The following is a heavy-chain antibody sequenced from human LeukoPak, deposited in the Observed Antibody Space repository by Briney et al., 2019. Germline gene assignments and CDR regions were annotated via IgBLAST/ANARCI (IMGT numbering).Heavy chain of an antibody. CDR2: IKSKTDGGTT. CDR1: GFTFSNAW. V-gene: IGHV3-15*01. J-gene: IGHJ4*02. D-gene: IGHD1-7*01. Sequence: PGGSLRLSCAASGFTFSNAWMSWVRQAPGKGLEWVGRIKSKTDGGTTDYAAPVKGRFTISRDDSKNTLYLQMNSLRAEDTAVYYCATGNYNRPFDYWGQGTLVTVSS. CDR3: ATGNYNRPFDY.